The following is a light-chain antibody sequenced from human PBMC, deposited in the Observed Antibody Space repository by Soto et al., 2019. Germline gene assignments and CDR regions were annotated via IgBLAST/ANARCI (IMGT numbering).Light chain of an antibody. CDR2: EVT. CDR3: SSYTTSSTVV. V-gene: IGLV2-14*01. Sequence: QSVLTQPASVSGSPGQSITISCTGTSGYVGSFNFVSWYQQHPGKAPKLMIYEVTSRPSGVSNRFSGSKSGNTASLTISGLQPEDEADYYCSSYTTSSTVVFGTGTKLTVL. CDR1: SGYVGSFNF. J-gene: IGLJ1*01.